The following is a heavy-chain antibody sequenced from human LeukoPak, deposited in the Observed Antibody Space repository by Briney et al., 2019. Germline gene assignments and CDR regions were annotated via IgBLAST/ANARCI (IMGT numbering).Heavy chain of an antibody. CDR3: ARSLLWPTGTFEI. V-gene: IGHV4-34*01. CDR2: INHSGST. J-gene: IGHJ3*02. Sequence: PSETLSLTCAVYGGSFSGYYWIWIRQPPGKGLEWIGEINHSGSTTYNPSLKGRVTISVDTSKNQFSLKLNSVTAADTAVYFCARSLLWPTGTFEIWGQGTMVTV. D-gene: IGHD1-1*01. CDR1: GGSFSGYY.